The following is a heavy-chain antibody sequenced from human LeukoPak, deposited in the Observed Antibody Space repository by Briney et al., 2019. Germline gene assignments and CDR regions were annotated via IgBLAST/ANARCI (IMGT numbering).Heavy chain of an antibody. CDR3: AKGGSSSWYVGYYFDY. D-gene: IGHD6-13*01. CDR2: ISGSGGST. J-gene: IGHJ4*02. CDR1: GFTFSSYA. Sequence: PGGSLRLSCAASGFTFSSYAMSWVRQAPGKGLEWVSAISGSGGSTYYADSVKGRFTISRDNSKNTLYLQMNSLRAEDTAVYYCAKGGSSSWYVGYYFDYWGQGTLVTVSS. V-gene: IGHV3-23*01.